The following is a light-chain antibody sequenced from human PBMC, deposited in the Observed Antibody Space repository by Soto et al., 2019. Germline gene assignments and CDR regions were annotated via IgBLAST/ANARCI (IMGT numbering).Light chain of an antibody. CDR3: GTWDSSLSVVV. CDR1: YSNIGSNF. V-gene: IGLV1-51*01. J-gene: IGLJ2*01. Sequence: QSVLTQSSSVSAAAGQTVSISCSGSYSNIGSNFVSWYQHFPGSAPKLVIYDNSQRPSGIPDRFSGSKSGSSATLGITGLQTGDEADYYCGTWDSSLSVVVFGGGTKLTVL. CDR2: DNS.